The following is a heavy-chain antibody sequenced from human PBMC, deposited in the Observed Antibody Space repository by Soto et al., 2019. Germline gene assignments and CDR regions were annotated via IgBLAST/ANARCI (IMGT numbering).Heavy chain of an antibody. V-gene: IGHV1-69*02. CDR3: ARXEXGYLYYFDY. D-gene: IGHD3-22*01. CDR2: IIPILGIA. J-gene: IGHJ4*02. CDR1: GGTFSSYT. Sequence: QVQLVQSGAEVKKPGSSVKVSCKASGGTFSSYTISWVRXXPXQGLEWMGRIIPILGIANYAQKFQGRVTXXXXXXXXXXXXXXXXXXXXXXXXXXCARXEXGYLYYFDYWGQGTLVTVSS.